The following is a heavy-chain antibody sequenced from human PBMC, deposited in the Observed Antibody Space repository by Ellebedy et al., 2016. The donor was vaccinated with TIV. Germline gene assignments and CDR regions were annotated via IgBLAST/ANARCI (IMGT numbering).Heavy chain of an antibody. CDR2: IWFDRSNQ. D-gene: IGHD3/OR15-3a*01. J-gene: IGHJ5*02. Sequence: GESLKISCVASGFSFGYYGMHWVRQAPGKGLEWVALIWFDRSNQYYADSVKGRFTISRDNSKNTVYLQMDSLRAEDTAVYYCTRDFGHAYGFYNFFNPWGQGTQVTVSA. CDR1: GFSFGYYG. CDR3: TRDFGHAYGFYNFFNP. V-gene: IGHV3-33*01.